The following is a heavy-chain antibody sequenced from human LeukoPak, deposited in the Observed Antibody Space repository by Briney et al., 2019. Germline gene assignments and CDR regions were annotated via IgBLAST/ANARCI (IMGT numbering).Heavy chain of an antibody. Sequence: GRSLRLSCAASAFTFSTYSMNWVRQVPGKGLEWVSSISSSSSYIYYADSVKGRFTISRDDAKNSLYLQMNSLRAEDTAVYYCAREVSRGYTLHFDCWGQGTLVTVSS. CDR3: AREVSRGYTLHFDC. CDR2: ISSSSSYI. D-gene: IGHD3-22*01. CDR1: AFTFSTYS. V-gene: IGHV3-21*01. J-gene: IGHJ4*02.